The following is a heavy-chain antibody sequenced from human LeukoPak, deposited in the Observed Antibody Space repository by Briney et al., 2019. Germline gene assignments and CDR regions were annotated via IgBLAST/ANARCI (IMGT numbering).Heavy chain of an antibody. CDR1: GFTFSSYW. CDR3: AREGALEMATPPGAFDI. Sequence: GGSLRLSCAASGFTFSSYWMSWVRQAPGKGLEWVANIKQDGSEKYYVDSVKGRFTISRDNAKNSLYLQMNNLRAEDTAVYYCAREGALEMATPPGAFDIWGQGTMVTVSS. J-gene: IGHJ3*02. CDR2: IKQDGSEK. D-gene: IGHD5-24*01. V-gene: IGHV3-7*01.